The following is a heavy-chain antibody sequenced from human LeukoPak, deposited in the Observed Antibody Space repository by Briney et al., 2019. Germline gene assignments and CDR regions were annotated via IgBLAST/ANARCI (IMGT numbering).Heavy chain of an antibody. J-gene: IGHJ4*02. D-gene: IGHD6-13*01. Sequence: GGSLRLSCAASGFTFISYAIHWVRQAPGKGLEWVAVISFHGTDTFYADSVKGRFTISRDNSKNTLYLQMNSPGAEDTAVYYCAKDRVSAAAAKKYYFDYRGQGTLVTVSS. CDR3: AKDRVSAAAAKKYYFDY. CDR2: ISFHGTDT. V-gene: IGHV3-30*04. CDR1: GFTFISYA.